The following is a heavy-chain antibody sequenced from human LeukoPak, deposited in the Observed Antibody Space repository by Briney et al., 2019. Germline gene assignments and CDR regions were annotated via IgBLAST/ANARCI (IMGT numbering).Heavy chain of an antibody. CDR2: INPNSGGT. CDR1: GYTFTGYY. J-gene: IGHJ4*02. Sequence: GASVKVSCKASGYTFTGYYMHWVRQAPGQGLEWMGWINPNSGGTNYAQKFQGRVTMTRDTSISTAHMELSRLRSDDTAVYYCASPAVDTAMVKGCGWGQGTLVTVSS. CDR3: ASPAVDTAMVKGCG. V-gene: IGHV1-2*02. D-gene: IGHD5-18*01.